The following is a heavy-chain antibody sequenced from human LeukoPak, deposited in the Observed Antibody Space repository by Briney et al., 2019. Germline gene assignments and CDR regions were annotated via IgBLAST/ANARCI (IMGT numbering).Heavy chain of an antibody. V-gene: IGHV4-30-4*01. J-gene: IGHJ4*02. D-gene: IGHD3-10*01. Sequence: SQTLSLTCTVSGGSISSGDYYWSWIRQPPGKGLEWIGYIYYSGSTYYNPSLKSRVTISVDTSKNQFSLKLSSVTAADTAVYYCARVITMVRGVIKNFDYWGQGTLVTVSS. CDR3: ARVITMVRGVIKNFDY. CDR1: GGSISSGDYY. CDR2: IYYSGST.